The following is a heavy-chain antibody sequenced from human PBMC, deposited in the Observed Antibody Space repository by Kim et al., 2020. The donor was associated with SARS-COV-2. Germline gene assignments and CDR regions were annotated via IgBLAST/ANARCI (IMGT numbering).Heavy chain of an antibody. CDR1: GYTFTSYA. D-gene: IGHD5-12*01. J-gene: IGHJ4*02. CDR2: INTNTGNP. V-gene: IGHV7-4-1*02. CDR3: ARGHYSGYDLSNLFDY. Sequence: ASVKVSCKASGYTFTSYAMNWVRQAPGQGLEWMGWINTNTGNPTYAQGFTGRFVFSLDTSVSTAYLQISSLKAEDTAVYYCARGHYSGYDLSNLFDYWGQGTLVTVSS.